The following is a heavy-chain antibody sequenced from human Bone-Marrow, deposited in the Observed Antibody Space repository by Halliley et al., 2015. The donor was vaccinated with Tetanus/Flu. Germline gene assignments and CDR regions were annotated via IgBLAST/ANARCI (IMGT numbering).Heavy chain of an antibody. CDR3: ARGGAGTDGGDAFDA. J-gene: IGHJ3*01. CDR1: GGSISSGGFY. CDR2: IHYSGNT. Sequence: LRLSCTLSGGSISSGGFYWNWIRQHPGKDLEWIGYIHYSGNTFYNPSLKSRVTMSVDTSKNQFSLRLTSVTAADTAVYSCARGGAGTDGGDAFDAWGQGTMVTVSS. V-gene: IGHV4-31*02. D-gene: IGHD6-13*01.